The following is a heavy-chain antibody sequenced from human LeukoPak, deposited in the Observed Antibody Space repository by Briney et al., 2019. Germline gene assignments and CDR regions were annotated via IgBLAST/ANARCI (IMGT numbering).Heavy chain of an antibody. V-gene: IGHV1-18*01. D-gene: IGHD3-16*01. CDR1: GYTFTSYG. CDR2: ISAYNGNT. CDR3: ARDEDPLGIFDY. Sequence: ASVKVSCKASGYTFTSYGISWVRQAPGQGREWMGWISAYNGNTNYAQKLQGRVTMTTDTSTSTAYMELRSLRSDDTAVYYRARDEDPLGIFDYWGQGTLVTVSS. J-gene: IGHJ4*02.